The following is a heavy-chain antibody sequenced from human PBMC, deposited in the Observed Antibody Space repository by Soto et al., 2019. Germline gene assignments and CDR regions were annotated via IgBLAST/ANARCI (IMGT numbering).Heavy chain of an antibody. CDR3: TLYDILTGYYFPGWFDP. V-gene: IGHV3-49*03. CDR2: IRSKAYGGTT. CDR1: GFTFGDYA. J-gene: IGHJ5*02. D-gene: IGHD3-9*01. Sequence: GGSLRLSCTASGFTFGDYAMSWFRQAPGKGLGWVGFIRSKAYGGTTEYAASVKGRFTISRDDSKSIAYLQMNSLKTEDTAVYYCTLYDILTGYYFPGWFDPWGQGTLVTVSS.